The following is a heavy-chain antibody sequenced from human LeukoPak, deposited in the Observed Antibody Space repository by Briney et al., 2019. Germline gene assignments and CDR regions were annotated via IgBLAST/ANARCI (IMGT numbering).Heavy chain of an antibody. Sequence: GGSLRLSCAASGFTFNTYGMSWVRQAPGKGLEWVSGISGSGGATYYADSVKGRFTISRDNAKNSLYLQMNSLRAEGTAVYYCAELGITMIGGVWGKGTTVTISS. D-gene: IGHD3-10*02. CDR1: GFTFNTYG. V-gene: IGHV3-23*01. J-gene: IGHJ6*04. CDR3: AELGITMIGGV. CDR2: ISGSGGAT.